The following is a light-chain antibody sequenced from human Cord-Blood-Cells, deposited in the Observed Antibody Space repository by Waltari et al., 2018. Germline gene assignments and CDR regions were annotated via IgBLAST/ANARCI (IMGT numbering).Light chain of an antibody. CDR2: KAS. V-gene: IGKV1-5*03. CDR1: QSISSW. Sequence: DIQVTRLPSPLSADVGDRVNPTCRASQSISSWLAWYQQKPGKAPKLLIYKASSLESGVPSRFSGSGSGTEFTLTISSLQPDDFATYYCQQYNSYPWTFGQGTKVEIK. J-gene: IGKJ1*01. CDR3: QQYNSYPWT.